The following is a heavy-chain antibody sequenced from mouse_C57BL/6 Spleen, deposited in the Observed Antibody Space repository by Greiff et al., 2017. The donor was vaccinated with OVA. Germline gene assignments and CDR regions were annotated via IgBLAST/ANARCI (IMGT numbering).Heavy chain of an antibody. Sequence: VQLQQPGAELVRPGSSVKLSCKASGYTFTSYWMHWVKQRPIQGLEWIGNIDPSDSETHYNQKFKDKATLTVDKSSSTAYMQLSSLTSEDSAVYYCASGDLRGGYFDVWGTGTTVTVSS. CDR1: GYTFTSYW. CDR3: ASGDLRGGYFDV. V-gene: IGHV1-52*01. D-gene: IGHD5-1*01. J-gene: IGHJ1*03. CDR2: IDPSDSET.